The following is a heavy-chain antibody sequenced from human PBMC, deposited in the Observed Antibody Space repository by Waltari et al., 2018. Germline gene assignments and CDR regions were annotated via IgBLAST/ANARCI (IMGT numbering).Heavy chain of an antibody. J-gene: IGHJ4*02. V-gene: IGHV4-4*07. CDR3: ARGDGYDILTAAGTFNY. Sequence: QVQLQESGPGLVKPSETLSLTCTVPGGSIRSYYWSWIRQPAGKGLEWIGRIYTSGSTNYNPSLKSRVTMSLDTSRNQISLKLSSVTAADTAVYYCARGDGYDILTAAGTFNYWGQGTLVTVSS. D-gene: IGHD3-9*01. CDR2: IYTSGST. CDR1: GGSIRSYY.